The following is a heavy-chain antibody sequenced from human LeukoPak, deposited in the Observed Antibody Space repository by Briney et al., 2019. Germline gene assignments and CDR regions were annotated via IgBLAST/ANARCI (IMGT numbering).Heavy chain of an antibody. D-gene: IGHD5-18*01. V-gene: IGHV1-69*04. Sequence: SVKVSCKASVGTFSSYAISWVRQAPGQGLEWMGRIIPILGIANYAQKFQGRVTITADKSTSTAYMELSSLRSEDTAVYYCARDGYSYGFYYYYGMDVWGQGTTVTVSS. CDR1: VGTFSSYA. J-gene: IGHJ6*02. CDR2: IIPILGIA. CDR3: ARDGYSYGFYYYYGMDV.